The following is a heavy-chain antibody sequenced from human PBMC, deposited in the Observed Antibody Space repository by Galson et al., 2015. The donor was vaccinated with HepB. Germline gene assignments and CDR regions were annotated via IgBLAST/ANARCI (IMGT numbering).Heavy chain of an antibody. Sequence: SLRLSCAASGFTFGDYAMSWFRQAPGKGLEWVGFIRSKAYGGTTEYAASVKGRFTISRDDSKSIAYLQMNSLKTEDTAVYYCTRDSEADTAMVTSECFQHWGQGTLVTVSS. CDR3: TRDSEADTAMVTSECFQH. V-gene: IGHV3-49*03. D-gene: IGHD5-18*01. CDR2: IRSKAYGGTT. CDR1: GFTFGDYA. J-gene: IGHJ1*01.